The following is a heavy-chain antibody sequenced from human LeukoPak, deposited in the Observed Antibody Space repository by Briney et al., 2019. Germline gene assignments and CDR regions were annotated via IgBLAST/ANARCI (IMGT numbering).Heavy chain of an antibody. CDR2: MNPNSGNT. J-gene: IGHJ4*02. D-gene: IGHD6-13*01. CDR1: GYTFTSYD. V-gene: IGHV1-8*03. CDR3: ARNIAAAGTVFGY. Sequence: ASVKVSCKASGYTFTSYDINWVRQATGQGLEWMGWMNPNSGNTGYAQKFQGRVTITRNTSISTAYMELSSLRSEDTAVYYCARNIAAAGTVFGYWGQGTLVTVSS.